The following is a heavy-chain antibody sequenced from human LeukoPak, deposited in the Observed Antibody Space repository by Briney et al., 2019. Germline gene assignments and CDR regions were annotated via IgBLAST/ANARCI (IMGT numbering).Heavy chain of an antibody. V-gene: IGHV3-30*02. Sequence: GGSLRLSCAASGFIFSSYGMHWVRQAPGKGLEWVAFIRYDGSKKYYADSVKGRFTISRDNSKNTLYLQMNSLRAEDTAVYYCAKDFPGDSDDYWGQGTLVTVSS. CDR1: GFIFSSYG. CDR2: IRYDGSKK. J-gene: IGHJ4*02. D-gene: IGHD4-17*01. CDR3: AKDFPGDSDDY.